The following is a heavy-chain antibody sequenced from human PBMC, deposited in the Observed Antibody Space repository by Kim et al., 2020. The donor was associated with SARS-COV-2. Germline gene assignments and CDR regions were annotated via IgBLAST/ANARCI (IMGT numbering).Heavy chain of an antibody. CDR3: AKDGDARPVLSWFDP. CDR2: ISYDGSNK. V-gene: IGHV3-30*18. CDR1: GFTFSSYG. Sequence: GGSLRLSCAASGFTFSSYGMHWVRQAPGKGLEWVAVISYDGSNKYYADSVKGRFTISRDNSKNTLYLQMNSLRAEDSAVYYCAKDGDARPVLSWFDPWGQGTLVTVSS. D-gene: IGHD6-6*01. J-gene: IGHJ5*02.